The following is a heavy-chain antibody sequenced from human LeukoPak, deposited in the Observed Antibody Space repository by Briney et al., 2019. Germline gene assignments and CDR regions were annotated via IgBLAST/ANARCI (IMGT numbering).Heavy chain of an antibody. Sequence: GGSLRLSCAASGFTFSSYAMNWVRQAPGKGLEWVSSISSSSSYIYYADSVKGRFTISRDNAKNSLYLQMNSLRAEDTAVYYCTRDHPYGSGSYDFDYWGQGTLVTVSS. CDR3: TRDHPYGSGSYDFDY. CDR1: GFTFSSYA. CDR2: ISSSSSYI. J-gene: IGHJ4*02. V-gene: IGHV3-21*01. D-gene: IGHD3-10*01.